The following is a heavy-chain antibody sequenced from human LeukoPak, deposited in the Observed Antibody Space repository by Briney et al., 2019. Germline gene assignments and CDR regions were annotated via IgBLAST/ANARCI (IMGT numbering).Heavy chain of an antibody. J-gene: IGHJ4*02. V-gene: IGHV6-1*01. D-gene: IGHD7-27*01. CDR2: TYYRSQWYN. CDR1: GDSVSSNSAA. Sequence: SQTLSLTCAISGDSVSSNSAALDWIRQSPSRGLEWLGRTYYRSQWYNDYAVSVKSRITINPDTSKNQFSLQLNSVTPEDTAVYYCARVTNWGWVANYFDYWGQGTLVIVSS. CDR3: ARVTNWGWVANYFDY.